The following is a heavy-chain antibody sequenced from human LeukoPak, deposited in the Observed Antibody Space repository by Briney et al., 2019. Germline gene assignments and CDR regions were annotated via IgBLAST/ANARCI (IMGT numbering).Heavy chain of an antibody. CDR2: KYYRSKWYN. V-gene: IGHV6-1*01. CDR3: AREHIDAFDI. D-gene: IGHD2-21*01. Sequence: SQTLSLSCAISGDSVSTNSAAWTWIRQSPSRGLEWLGRKYYRSKWYNDYAVSVKSRITNNPDTSKNQFSLQLSSVTPEDTAVYYCAREHIDAFDIWGQGTMVTVSS. CDR1: GDSVSTNSAA. J-gene: IGHJ3*02.